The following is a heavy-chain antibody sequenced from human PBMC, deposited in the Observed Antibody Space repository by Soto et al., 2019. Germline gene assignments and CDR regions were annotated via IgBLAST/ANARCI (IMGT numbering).Heavy chain of an antibody. D-gene: IGHD1-26*01. Sequence: EVQLLESGGGLVQPGGSLRISCAASGFTFITNAMTWVRQTPGKGLEWVSGISGSGRSTYYADSVNGRFTISRDNSKNMLYLQMNNLRADDSAVYYCAKDRLHTGSCVDSWGQGTLVTVSA. CDR2: ISGSGRST. CDR3: AKDRLHTGSCVDS. J-gene: IGHJ4*02. CDR1: GFTFITNA. V-gene: IGHV3-23*01.